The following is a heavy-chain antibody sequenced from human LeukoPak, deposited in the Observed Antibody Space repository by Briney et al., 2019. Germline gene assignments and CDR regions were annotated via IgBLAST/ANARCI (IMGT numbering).Heavy chain of an antibody. CDR2: IYYSGNT. CDR1: GGSISSSNYY. J-gene: IGHJ3*01. Sequence: PSETLSLTCTVSGGSISSSNYYWGWIRQPPGKGLEWIGSIYYSGNTYSNPSLKRRVTISVDTSKNQFPLKLTSVTAEATAVYYCAHFKGGSFDFWGQGTMVTVSS. CDR3: AHFKGGSFDF. D-gene: IGHD1-26*01. V-gene: IGHV4-39*01.